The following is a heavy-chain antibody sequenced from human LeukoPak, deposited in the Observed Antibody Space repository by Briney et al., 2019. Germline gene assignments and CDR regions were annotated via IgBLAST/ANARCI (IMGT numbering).Heavy chain of an antibody. CDR2: IYYSGST. CDR1: GGSISPYY. CDR3: ARHGGGGESYPRVSDY. Sequence: KASETLSLTCTACGGSISPYYWRWLRQPPGKGRVWSGYIYYSGSTNYNPSLKSRVTISVDTSKNQFSLKLSSVTAADTAMYYCARHGGGGESYPRVSDYWGRGNLVTVSS. V-gene: IGHV4-59*08. D-gene: IGHD1-26*01. J-gene: IGHJ4*02.